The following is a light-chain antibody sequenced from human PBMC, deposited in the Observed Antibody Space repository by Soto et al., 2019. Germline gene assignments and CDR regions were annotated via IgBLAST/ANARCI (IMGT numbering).Light chain of an antibody. CDR3: QSYDRCLSGRYV. CDR2: GDS. J-gene: IGLJ1*01. Sequence: QSVLTQPPSVSGAPGHRVSISCTGNSSNIGAGYDVHWYQQLPGTAPKLLIYGDSNRPSGVPDRFSGSKSGTSASLAITGLQAEDEADYNCQSYDRCLSGRYVFGTGTKVTVL. CDR1: SSNIGAGYD. V-gene: IGLV1-40*01.